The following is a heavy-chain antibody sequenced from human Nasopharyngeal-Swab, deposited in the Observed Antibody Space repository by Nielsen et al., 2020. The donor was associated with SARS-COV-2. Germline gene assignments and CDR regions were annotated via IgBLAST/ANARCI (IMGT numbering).Heavy chain of an antibody. J-gene: IGHJ5*02. D-gene: IGHD4-17*01. CDR2: IYYSGST. Sequence: RQAPGKGLEWIGSIYYSGSTYYNPSLKSRVTISVDTSKNQYSLKLSSVTAADTAVYYCARGTYGDYDGGFDPWGQGTMVTVSS. V-gene: IGHV4-39*07. CDR3: ARGTYGDYDGGFDP.